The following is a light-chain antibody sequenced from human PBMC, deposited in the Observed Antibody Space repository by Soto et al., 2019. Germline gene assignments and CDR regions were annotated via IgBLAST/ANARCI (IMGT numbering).Light chain of an antibody. J-gene: IGLJ1*01. Sequence: QSALTQPASVSGSPGQPITISCTGTSSDVGGYNYVSWYQQHPGKAPKVMIYDVSNRPSGVSNRFSGSKSGNTASLTISGLQAEDEADYYGLSYTTSSTLYVFGTGTKLTVL. CDR2: DVS. CDR3: LSYTTSSTLYV. CDR1: SSDVGGYNY. V-gene: IGLV2-14*01.